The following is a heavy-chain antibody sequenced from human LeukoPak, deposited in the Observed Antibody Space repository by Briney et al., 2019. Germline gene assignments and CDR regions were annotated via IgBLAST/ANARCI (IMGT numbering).Heavy chain of an antibody. CDR1: GFTFSSYA. CDR2: ISGSGGST. D-gene: IGHD6-6*01. J-gene: IGHJ4*02. Sequence: PGGSLRLSCAASGFTFSSYAMSWVRQAPGKGLEWVSAISGSGGSTYYADSVKGRFTISRHNSKNTLYLQMNSLRAEDTAVYYCAKDMGLGSSWFDYWGQGTLVTVSS. CDR3: AKDMGLGSSWFDY. V-gene: IGHV3-23*01.